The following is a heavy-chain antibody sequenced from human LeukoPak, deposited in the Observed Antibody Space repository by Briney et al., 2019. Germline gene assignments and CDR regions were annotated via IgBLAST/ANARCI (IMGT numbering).Heavy chain of an antibody. D-gene: IGHD3-10*01. J-gene: IGHJ6*03. CDR2: IYYSGST. Sequence: SETLSLTCTVSGGSIRSYYWSWIRQPPGQGLEWIGYIYYSGSTNYNPSLKSRVTISIDTSKNQFSLKLSSVTAADTAVYYCARDNTMVRGGYYYYYMDVWGKGTTVTVSS. CDR3: ARDNTMVRGGYYYYYMDV. CDR1: GGSIRSYY. V-gene: IGHV4-59*01.